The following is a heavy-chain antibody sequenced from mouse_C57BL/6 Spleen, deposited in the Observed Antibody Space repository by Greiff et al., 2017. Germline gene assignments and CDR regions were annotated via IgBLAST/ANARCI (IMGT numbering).Heavy chain of an antibody. CDR1: GYTFTSYW. Sequence: QVQLKQPGAELVRPGSSVKLSCKASGYTFTSYWMDWVKQRPGQGLEWIGNIYPSDSETHYNQKFKDKATLTVDKSSSTAYMQLSSLTSEDSAVYYCARSGPMAMDYWGQGTSVTVSS. J-gene: IGHJ4*01. CDR3: ARSGPMAMDY. D-gene: IGHD6-5*01. CDR2: IYPSDSET. V-gene: IGHV1-61*01.